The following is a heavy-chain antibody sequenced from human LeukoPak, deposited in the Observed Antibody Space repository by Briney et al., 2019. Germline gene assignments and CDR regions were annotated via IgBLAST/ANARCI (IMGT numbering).Heavy chain of an antibody. CDR2: IYYSGST. CDR1: GYSISSGYY. J-gene: IGHJ5*02. CDR3: ARHFPYGSGSYGWFDP. D-gene: IGHD3-10*01. Sequence: PSETLSLTCTVSGYSISSGYYWSWIRQPPGKGLEWIGYIYYSGSTNYNPSLKSRVTISVDTSKNQFSLKLSSVTAADTAVYYCARHFPYGSGSYGWFDPWGQGTLVTVSS. V-gene: IGHV4-59*08.